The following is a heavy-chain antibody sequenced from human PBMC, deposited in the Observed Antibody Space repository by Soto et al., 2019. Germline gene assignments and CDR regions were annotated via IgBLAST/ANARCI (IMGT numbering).Heavy chain of an antibody. V-gene: IGHV3-23*01. CDR2: ISGSGGST. CDR1: GLTFSSYA. D-gene: IGHD3-3*01. Sequence: VGSLRLSCAVSGLTFSSYAMSWVRQAPGKGLEWVSAISGSGGSTYYADSVKGRFTISRDNSKNTLYLQMNSLRAEDTAVYYCAKDPRYDFWSGYTEKPFDYWGQGTLVTGSS. CDR3: AKDPRYDFWSGYTEKPFDY. J-gene: IGHJ4*02.